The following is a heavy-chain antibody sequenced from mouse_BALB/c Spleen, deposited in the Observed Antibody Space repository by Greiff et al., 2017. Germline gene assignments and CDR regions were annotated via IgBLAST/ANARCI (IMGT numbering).Heavy chain of an antibody. Sequence: EVQGVESGPELVKPGASVKVSCKASGYAFTSYNMYWVKQSHGKSLEWIGYIDPYNGGTSYNQKFKGKATLTVDKSSSTAYMHLNSLTSEDSAVYYCARKGYGYFDVWGAGTTVTVSS. CDR1: GYAFTSYN. CDR2: IDPYNGGT. CDR3: ARKGYGYFDV. J-gene: IGHJ1*01. V-gene: IGHV1S135*01.